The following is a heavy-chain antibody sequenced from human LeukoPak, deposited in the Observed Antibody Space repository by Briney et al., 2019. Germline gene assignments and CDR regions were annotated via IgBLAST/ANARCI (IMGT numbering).Heavy chain of an antibody. D-gene: IGHD3-10*01. V-gene: IGHV3-30*02. CDR3: AKDISGSGEGFDI. J-gene: IGHJ3*02. CDR2: IRYDGSNK. CDR1: GFTFSSYG. Sequence: GGSLRLSCAASGFTFSSYGMHWVRRARGKGLEWVAFIRYDGSNKYYADSVKGRFTISRDNSKNTLYLQMNSLRAEDTAVYYCAKDISGSGEGFDIWGQGTMVTVSS.